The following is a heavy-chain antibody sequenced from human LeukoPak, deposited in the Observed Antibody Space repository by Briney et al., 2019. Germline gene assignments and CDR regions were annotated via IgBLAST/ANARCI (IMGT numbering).Heavy chain of an antibody. D-gene: IGHD3-22*01. V-gene: IGHV4-39*01. J-gene: IGHJ5*02. Sequence: SETLSLTCTVSGGSISSRSYYWGWIRQPPGKGLEGIGNIYYTGSTYYNPSLKSRVTISVDTSRNQFSLKLSSVTAADTAAYYCARLVSAYSNWFDPWGQGTLVTVSS. CDR2: IYYTGST. CDR3: ARLVSAYSNWFDP. CDR1: GGSISSRSYY.